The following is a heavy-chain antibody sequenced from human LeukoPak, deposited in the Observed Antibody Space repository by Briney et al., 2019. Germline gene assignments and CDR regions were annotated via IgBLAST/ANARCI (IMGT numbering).Heavy chain of an antibody. CDR1: GYTFTGYY. CDR3: LTSWSYSNY. CDR2: INPNSGGT. Sequence: ASVKVSCKASGYTFTGYYMHWVRQAPGQGLEWMGWINPNSGGTNYAQKFQGRVTMTRDTSISTAYMELSRLRSDDTAVYYCLTSWSYSNYWGQRTPVTVSS. D-gene: IGHD1-26*01. J-gene: IGHJ4*02. V-gene: IGHV1-2*02.